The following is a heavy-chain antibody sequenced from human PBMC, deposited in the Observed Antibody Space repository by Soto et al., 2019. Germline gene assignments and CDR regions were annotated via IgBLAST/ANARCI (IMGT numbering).Heavy chain of an antibody. V-gene: IGHV1-69*13. CDR3: AREIRRYGSGSWINYYGMDV. CDR2: VIPIFGTA. D-gene: IGHD3-10*01. CDR1: GGTFGSYA. J-gene: IGHJ6*02. Sequence: SVKVSCKASGGTFGSYAISWVRQAPGQGLEWMGGVIPIFGTANYAQKFQGRVTITADESTSTAYMELSSLRSEDTAVYYCAREIRRYGSGSWINYYGMDVWGQGTTVTVSS.